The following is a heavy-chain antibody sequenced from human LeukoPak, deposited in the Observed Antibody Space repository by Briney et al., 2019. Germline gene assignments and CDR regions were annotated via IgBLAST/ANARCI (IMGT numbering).Heavy chain of an antibody. CDR2: ISSSSSYI. CDR1: GFTFSSYS. Sequence: PGGSLRLSCAASGFTFSSYSMNWVRQAPGKGLEWVSSISSSSSYIYYADSVKGRLTISRDNAKNSLYLQMNSLRAEDTAVYYCARSLPPHNWFDPWGQGTLVTVSS. V-gene: IGHV3-21*01. J-gene: IGHJ5*02. CDR3: ARSLPPHNWFDP.